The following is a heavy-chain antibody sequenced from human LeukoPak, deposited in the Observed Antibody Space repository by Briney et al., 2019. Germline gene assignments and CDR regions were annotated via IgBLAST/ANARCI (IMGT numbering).Heavy chain of an antibody. CDR3: AGIEMAYFDY. CDR1: GGSISGYY. J-gene: IGHJ4*02. D-gene: IGHD5-24*01. CDR2: IYSSGST. Sequence: PSETLSLTCTVSGGSISGYYWNWIRQPAGKGLEWIGRIYSSGSTNYNPSLKGRLTMSVDTSKNQFSLKLSSVTAADTAVYYCAGIEMAYFDYWGQGTLVTVSS. V-gene: IGHV4-4*07.